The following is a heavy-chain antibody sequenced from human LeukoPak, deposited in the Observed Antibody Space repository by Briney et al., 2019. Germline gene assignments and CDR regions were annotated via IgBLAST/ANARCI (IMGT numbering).Heavy chain of an antibody. V-gene: IGHV3-30-3*01. J-gene: IGHJ6*02. CDR2: MSSDGNKK. Sequence: GGSLRLSCAASGFNFGSSVMSWVRQAPGKGLEWVAVMSSDGNKKFYAEYVKGRFTISRDNSENTLYLEMNSLRGEDTAVYYCARGDYDLSGSYHYGMDVWGQGTTVTVSS. CDR1: GFNFGSSV. D-gene: IGHD3-10*01. CDR3: ARGDYDLSGSYHYGMDV.